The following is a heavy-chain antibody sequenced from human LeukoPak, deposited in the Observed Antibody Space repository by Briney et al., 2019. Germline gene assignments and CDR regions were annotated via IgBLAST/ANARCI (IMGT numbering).Heavy chain of an antibody. CDR2: INSDGRDT. CDR3: ARDVRYGDYVVDY. D-gene: IGHD4-17*01. V-gene: IGHV3-74*03. CDR1: GFTFSSYW. Sequence: GGSLRLSCAASGFTFSSYWMLWVRQAPGKGLVWVSRINSDGRDTTYADSVKGRFTISRDNAKNTLYLQMNGLRAEDTAVYYCARDVRYGDYVVDYWGQGTLVTVSS. J-gene: IGHJ4*02.